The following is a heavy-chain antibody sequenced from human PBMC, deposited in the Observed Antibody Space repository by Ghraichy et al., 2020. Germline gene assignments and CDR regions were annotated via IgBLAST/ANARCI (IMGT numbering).Heavy chain of an antibody. CDR2: ITASYDGT. J-gene: IGHJ5*02. Sequence: GALNISCAASGFSLSSFVMAWVRQAPGKGLEWVSSITASYDGTYYADSVKGRFSISRDDSKNSVYLQMNRLRAEDTAIYYCAKGRTAGKLDWFDPWGQGTLVTVAS. D-gene: IGHD1-1*01. CDR3: AKGRTAGKLDWFDP. V-gene: IGHV3-23*01. CDR1: GFSLSSFV.